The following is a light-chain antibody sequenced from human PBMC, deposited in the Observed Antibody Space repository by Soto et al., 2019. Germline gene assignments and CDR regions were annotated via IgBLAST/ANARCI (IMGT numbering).Light chain of an antibody. CDR3: SSYTVSSTVV. Sequence: QSALTQPASVSGSPGQSITISCTGTSSDLGPYNFVSWYQQHPGKAPKLIIYDVSDRPSGVSDRFSGSKSGYTASLTISGLQAEDEADYYCSSYTVSSTVVFGGGTKVTVL. CDR1: SSDLGPYNF. J-gene: IGLJ3*02. V-gene: IGLV2-14*03. CDR2: DVS.